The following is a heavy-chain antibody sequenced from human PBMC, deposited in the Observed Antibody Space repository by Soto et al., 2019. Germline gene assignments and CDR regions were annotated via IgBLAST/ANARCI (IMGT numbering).Heavy chain of an antibody. Sequence: QVQLVQSGAEVKKPGSSVKVSCKASGGTFSSYTISWVRQAPGQGLEWMGRIIPILGIANYAQKFQGRVTITADKSTSTAYMELSSLRSEDTAVYYCARDLGGRGYGDSSYYYYMDVWGKGTTVTVSS. CDR1: GGTFSSYT. V-gene: IGHV1-69*08. D-gene: IGHD4-17*01. CDR3: ARDLGGRGYGDSSYYYYMDV. CDR2: IIPILGIA. J-gene: IGHJ6*03.